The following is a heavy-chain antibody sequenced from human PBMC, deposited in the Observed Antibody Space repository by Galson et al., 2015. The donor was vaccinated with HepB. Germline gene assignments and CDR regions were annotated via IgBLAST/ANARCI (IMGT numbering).Heavy chain of an antibody. J-gene: IGHJ3*02. Sequence: SVKVSCKASGYTFTSYYMHWVRQAPGQGLEWMGVINPSGGSTSYAQKFQGRVTMTRDTSTSTVYMELSSLRSEDTAVYYCARDPIPAAMGGDAFDIWGQGTMVTVSS. D-gene: IGHD2-2*01. V-gene: IGHV1-46*01. CDR2: INPSGGST. CDR3: ARDPIPAAMGGDAFDI. CDR1: GYTFTSYY.